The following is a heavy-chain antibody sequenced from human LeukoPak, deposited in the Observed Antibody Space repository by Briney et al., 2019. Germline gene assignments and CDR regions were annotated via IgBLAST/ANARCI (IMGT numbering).Heavy chain of an antibody. CDR3: ARADYGSTYYFDY. D-gene: IGHD3-10*01. CDR2: ISSSGSTI. Sequence: GGSLRLSCTASGFTFSSYGMNWVRQAPGKGLEWVSYISSSGSTIYYADSVKGRFTISRDNAKNSLYLQMNSMRAEDTAVYYCARADYGSTYYFDYWGQGTLVTVSS. J-gene: IGHJ4*02. CDR1: GFTFSSYG. V-gene: IGHV3-48*04.